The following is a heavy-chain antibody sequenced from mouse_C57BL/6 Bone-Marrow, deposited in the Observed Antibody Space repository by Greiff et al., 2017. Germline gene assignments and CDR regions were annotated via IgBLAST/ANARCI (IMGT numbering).Heavy chain of an antibody. V-gene: IGHV1-55*01. CDR1: GYTFTSYW. Sequence: QVQLQQPGAELVKPGASVKLSCKASGYTFTSYWITWVKQRPGQGLEWIGDIYPGSGSTNYNEKFKGKATLTVDTSSSTAYMQLSSLTSEDSAVYYCARWLWLRLSYWYFDVWGTGTTVTVSS. CDR3: ARWLWLRLSYWYFDV. D-gene: IGHD2-2*01. CDR2: IYPGSGST. J-gene: IGHJ1*03.